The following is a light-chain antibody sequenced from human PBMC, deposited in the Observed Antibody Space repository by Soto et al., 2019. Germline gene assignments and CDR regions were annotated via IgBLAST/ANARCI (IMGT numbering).Light chain of an antibody. CDR2: GAS. Sequence: EIVLTQSPGTLSLSPGERATLSRRASQSVSSSYLAWYQQKPGQAPRLLIYGASSRATGIPDRFSGSGSGTDFTLTITRLEPEDFAVYYCQQYDTSPWTFGPGTKVDIK. CDR1: QSVSSSY. V-gene: IGKV3-20*01. J-gene: IGKJ1*01. CDR3: QQYDTSPWT.